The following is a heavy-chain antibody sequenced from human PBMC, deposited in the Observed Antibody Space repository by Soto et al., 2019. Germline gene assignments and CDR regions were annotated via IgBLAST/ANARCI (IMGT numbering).Heavy chain of an antibody. J-gene: IGHJ6*02. CDR3: ARGISTTRYYYYYGMDV. CDR1: GYTLTSYY. CDR2: INPSGGIT. D-gene: IGHD2-2*01. Sequence: GASVKVSCNASGYTLTSYYLHWLRQAPGQGPEWMGIINPSGGITNDAQKFQDRVTMTSDTSTSTVYMELSSLRSEDTAVYYCARGISTTRYYYYYGMDVWGQGTTVTVSS. V-gene: IGHV1-46*01.